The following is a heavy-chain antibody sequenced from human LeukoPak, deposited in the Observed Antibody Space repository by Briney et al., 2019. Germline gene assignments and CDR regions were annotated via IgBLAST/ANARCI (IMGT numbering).Heavy chain of an antibody. CDR1: GGSISSGDYY. V-gene: IGHV4-30-4*01. J-gene: IGHJ4*02. CDR3: ARDPYGDNARDY. D-gene: IGHD4-17*01. Sequence: PSETLSLTCTVSGGSISSGDYYWSWIRQPPGKGLEWIGYIYYSGSTYYNPSLKSRVTISVDTSKNQFSLKLSSVTAADTAVYYCARDPYGDNARDYWGQGTLVTVSS. CDR2: IYYSGST.